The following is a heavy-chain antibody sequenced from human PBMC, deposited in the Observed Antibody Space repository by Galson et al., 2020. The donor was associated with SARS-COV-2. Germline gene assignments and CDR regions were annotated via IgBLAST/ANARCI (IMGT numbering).Heavy chain of an antibody. Sequence: GESLKISCSASGFIFSNYAMHWVRQAPGKGLEYLSGSRSNGGSAYYADSVKGRFTISRDNSKNTLYFQMSSLRPEDTAVYYCVKGWAAAGQYYFDYWGQGTLVTVSS. CDR3: VKGWAAAGQYYFDY. CDR2: SRSNGGSA. D-gene: IGHD6-13*01. CDR1: GFIFSNYA. J-gene: IGHJ4*02. V-gene: IGHV3-64D*06.